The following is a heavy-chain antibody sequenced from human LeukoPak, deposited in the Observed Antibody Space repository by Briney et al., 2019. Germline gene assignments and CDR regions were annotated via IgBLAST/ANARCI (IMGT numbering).Heavy chain of an antibody. Sequence: GGSLRLSCAASGFTFSSYWMSWVRQAPGKGLEWVANIKQDGSEKYYVDSVKGRFTISRDNSKNTLYLQMNSLRAEDTAVYYCAKQRDGGYSSSWFVWGQGTLVTVSS. CDR2: IKQDGSEK. CDR1: GFTFSSYW. V-gene: IGHV3-7*03. J-gene: IGHJ4*02. CDR3: AKQRDGGYSSSWFV. D-gene: IGHD6-13*01.